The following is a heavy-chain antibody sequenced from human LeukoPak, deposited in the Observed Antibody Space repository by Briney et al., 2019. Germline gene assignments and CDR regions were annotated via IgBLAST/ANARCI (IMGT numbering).Heavy chain of an antibody. CDR3: ARGTGEPGYFNY. CDR1: GYTFTNYG. D-gene: IGHD7-27*01. CDR2: IGAYNGKT. Sequence: ASVKVSCKASGYTFTNYGITWVRQAPGQGLEWMGWIGAYNGKTNFAQHLQGRVTMTTDTSTKTAYMELRSLRSDDTAVYYCARGTGEPGYFNYWGQGTLVTVSS. J-gene: IGHJ4*02. V-gene: IGHV1-18*01.